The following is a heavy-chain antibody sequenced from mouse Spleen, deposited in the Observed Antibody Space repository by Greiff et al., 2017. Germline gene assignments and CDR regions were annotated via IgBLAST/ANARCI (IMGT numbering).Heavy chain of an antibody. Sequence: EVNVVESGGGLVQPGGSLKLSCATSGFTFSDYYMYWVRQTPEKRLEWVAYISNGGGSTYYPDTVKGRFTISRDNAKNTLYLQMSRLKSEDTAMYYCARQRGYDYEPFAYWGQGTLVTVSA. CDR2: ISNGGGST. V-gene: IGHV5-12*02. J-gene: IGHJ3*01. CDR1: GFTFSDYY. CDR3: ARQRGYDYEPFAY. D-gene: IGHD2-4*01.